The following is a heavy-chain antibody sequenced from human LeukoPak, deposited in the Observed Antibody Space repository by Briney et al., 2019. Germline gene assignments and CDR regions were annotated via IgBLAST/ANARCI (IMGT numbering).Heavy chain of an antibody. D-gene: IGHD1-26*01. CDR3: AKDRTVGASYWYFDL. Sequence: GGSLRLSCAASGFTFSSYGMHWVRQAPGKGLEWVAVIWYDGSNKYYADSVKGRFTISRDNSKNTLYLQMNTLRAEDTAIYYCAKDRTVGASYWYFDLWGRGTLVTVSS. CDR1: GFTFSSYG. J-gene: IGHJ2*01. V-gene: IGHV3-33*06. CDR2: IWYDGSNK.